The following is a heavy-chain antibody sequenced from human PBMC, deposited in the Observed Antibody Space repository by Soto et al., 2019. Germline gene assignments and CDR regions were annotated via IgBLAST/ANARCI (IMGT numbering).Heavy chain of an antibody. Sequence: QLQLQESGPGLVKPSETLSLTCTVSGGSISSSSYYWGWIRQPPGKGLEWIGSIYYSGSTYYNPSLKSRVTISVATSKNQFSLKLSSVTAADAAVYYCARSYYDILTCYYSAFDPWGQGTLVTVSS. CDR2: IYYSGST. CDR3: ARSYYDILTCYYSAFDP. J-gene: IGHJ5*02. V-gene: IGHV4-39*01. D-gene: IGHD3-9*01. CDR1: GGSISSSSYY.